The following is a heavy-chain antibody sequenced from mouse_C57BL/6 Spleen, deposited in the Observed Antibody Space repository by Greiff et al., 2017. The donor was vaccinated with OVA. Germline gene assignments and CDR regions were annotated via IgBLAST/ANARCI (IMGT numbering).Heavy chain of an antibody. D-gene: IGHD2-4*01. CDR3: AKTYPFYDYDGYWYFDV. J-gene: IGHJ1*03. CDR2: IYPRSGNT. CDR1: GYTFTSYG. V-gene: IGHV1-81*01. Sequence: QVQLQQSGAELARPGASVKLSCKASGYTFTSYGISWVKQRTGQGLEWIGEIYPRSGNTYYNEKFKGKATLTADKSSSTAYMELRSLTSEDSAVYFCAKTYPFYDYDGYWYFDVWGTGTTVTVSS.